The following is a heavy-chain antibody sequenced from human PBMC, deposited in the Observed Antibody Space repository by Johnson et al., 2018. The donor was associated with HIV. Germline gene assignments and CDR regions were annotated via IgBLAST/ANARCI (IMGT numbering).Heavy chain of an antibody. D-gene: IGHD2/OR15-2a*01. CDR2: IGTAGDT. Sequence: VQLVESGGGLVQPGGSLRLSCAASGFTFSSYDMHWVRQATGKGLEWVSAIGTAGDTYYPGSVKGRFTISRENAKNSLYLQMNSLRAGDTAVYYCARDRSKGDAFDIWGQGTMVTVSS. J-gene: IGHJ3*02. V-gene: IGHV3-13*01. CDR3: ARDRSKGDAFDI. CDR1: GFTFSSYD.